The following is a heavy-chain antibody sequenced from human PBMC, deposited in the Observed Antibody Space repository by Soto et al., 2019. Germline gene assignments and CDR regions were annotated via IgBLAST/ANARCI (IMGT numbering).Heavy chain of an antibody. Sequence: QVQLQESGPGLVKPSQTLSLTCTVSGGSINSGGYYWSWIRQHPGKGLEWIGYIFYSGTTYYNPSLKSRVTISVATSKTQFSLRLTSVTAADTAVYYCARSVDPWGQGTLVTVSS. CDR1: GGSINSGGYY. CDR3: ARSVDP. V-gene: IGHV4-31*03. J-gene: IGHJ5*02. CDR2: IFYSGTT.